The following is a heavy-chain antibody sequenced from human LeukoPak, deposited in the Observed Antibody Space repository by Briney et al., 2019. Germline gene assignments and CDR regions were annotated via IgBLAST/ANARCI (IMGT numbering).Heavy chain of an antibody. CDR3: AKESANWGYNWFDP. CDR2: ISGGGGST. Sequence: GGSLRLSCAASGFTFSSYAMSWVRQAPGEGVEWVSAISGGGGSTYYADSVKGRFTISRDNSKNTLYLQMNSLRAEDTAVYYCAKESANWGYNWFDPWGQGTLVTVSS. V-gene: IGHV3-23*01. CDR1: GFTFSSYA. J-gene: IGHJ5*02. D-gene: IGHD7-27*01.